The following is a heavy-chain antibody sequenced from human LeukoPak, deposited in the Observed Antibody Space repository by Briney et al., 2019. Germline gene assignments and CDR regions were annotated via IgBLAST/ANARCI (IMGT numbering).Heavy chain of an antibody. J-gene: IGHJ5*02. V-gene: IGHV3-7*01. CDR2: IDQDGSEK. CDR3: ARDIPRGARYLDL. D-gene: IGHD1-14*01. Sequence: RGSLRLSCAASGFTFSSYWMTWVRQAPGKGLEWVANIDQDGSEKNYVDSVKGRFTISRDNGKNSLYLQMNSLRVGDTAVYYCARDIPRGARYLDLWGQGALVTVSS. CDR1: GFTFSSYW.